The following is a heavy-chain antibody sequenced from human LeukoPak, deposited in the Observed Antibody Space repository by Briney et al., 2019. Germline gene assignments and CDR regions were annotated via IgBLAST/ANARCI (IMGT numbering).Heavy chain of an antibody. Sequence: TSETLSLTCTVSGGSISNYYWNWIRQPAGKGLEWIGRIYTSGTTNYNPSLKSRVSMSVDTSKNQFSLKLSSVTAADTAVYYCARYGSSSLRAGYYYYMDVWGKGTTVTVSS. CDR2: IYTSGTT. CDR3: ARYGSSSLRAGYYYYMDV. J-gene: IGHJ6*03. CDR1: GGSISNYY. V-gene: IGHV4-4*07. D-gene: IGHD6-6*01.